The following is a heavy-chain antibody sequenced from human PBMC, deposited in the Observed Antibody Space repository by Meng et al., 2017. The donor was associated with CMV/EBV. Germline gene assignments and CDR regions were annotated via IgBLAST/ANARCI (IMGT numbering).Heavy chain of an antibody. D-gene: IGHD4-17*01. CDR1: GFTFRNYA. V-gene: IGHV3-64*02. CDR3: RTVTDDY. J-gene: IGHJ4*02. CDR2: ISSNGSNT. Sequence: GESLKISCAASGFTFRNYAMHWVRQAPGKGLQYVSAISSNGSNTYYADSVKGRFTISRDNSKNTLYLQMGSLRAEDTAVYYCRTVTDDYWGQGTLVTVSS.